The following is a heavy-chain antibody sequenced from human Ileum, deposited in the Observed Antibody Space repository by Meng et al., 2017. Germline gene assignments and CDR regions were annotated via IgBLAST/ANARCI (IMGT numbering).Heavy chain of an antibody. CDR3: ARGREQQLVRGFGY. CDR2: INHSGNT. CDR1: GCSISGYY. D-gene: IGHD6-6*01. Sequence: VRLKNPGPGLVKPSGPLSLPCAASGCSISGYYCSWIRQPPGKGLEWIGEINHSGNTNDNPSLKSRVTLSLDTSKNHFSLNLTSVTAADTAVYYCARGREQQLVRGFGYWGQGTLVTVSS. V-gene: IGHV4-34*01. J-gene: IGHJ4*02.